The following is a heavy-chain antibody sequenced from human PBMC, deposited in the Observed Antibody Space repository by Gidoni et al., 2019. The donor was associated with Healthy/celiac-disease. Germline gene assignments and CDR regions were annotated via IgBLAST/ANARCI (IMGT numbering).Heavy chain of an antibody. CDR2: NIPIFGTA. V-gene: IGHV1-69*01. CDR1: GGTFSSYA. D-gene: IGHD5-12*01. CDR3: ARDLFTEMASHYFDY. J-gene: IGHJ4*02. Sequence: QVQLVQSGAEVQKPGSSMTVCCEASGGTFSSYAISWVRQAPGQGLEWMGGNIPIFGTANDAQKFQGRVTITADESTSTAYMELSSLRSEDTAVYYCARDLFTEMASHYFDYWGQGTLVTVSS.